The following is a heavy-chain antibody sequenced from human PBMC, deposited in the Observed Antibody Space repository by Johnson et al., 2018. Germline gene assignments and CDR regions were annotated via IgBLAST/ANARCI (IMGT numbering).Heavy chain of an antibody. D-gene: IGHD6-13*01. V-gene: IGHV1-46*01. CDR1: GGTFSSYA. CDR3: AKSSSTWSSYYNYFYMDV. J-gene: IGHJ6*03. Sequence: QVQLVQSGAEVKKPGSSVKVSCKASGGTFSSYAISWVRQAPGQGLEWMGIINPSGGSTSYAQKFQGRVTMTRDTSTSTVYMELSSLRPEDTAVYYCAKSSSTWSSYYNYFYMDVWGEGTTVTVSS. CDR2: INPSGGST.